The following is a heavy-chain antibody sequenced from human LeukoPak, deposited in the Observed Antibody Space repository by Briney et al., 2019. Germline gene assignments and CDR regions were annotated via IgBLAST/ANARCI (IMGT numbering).Heavy chain of an antibody. D-gene: IGHD3-10*01. Sequence: ASVKVSCKASGYTFTDYYIHWVRQAPGQGLEWMGWINPNSGGTKYAQKFQGRVTMTRDTSIRTVYMELSSLRSDDTAVYYCARKFLGSRGYYFDYWGQGTLVTVSS. CDR1: GYTFTDYY. V-gene: IGHV1-2*02. CDR3: ARKFLGSRGYYFDY. J-gene: IGHJ4*02. CDR2: INPNSGGT.